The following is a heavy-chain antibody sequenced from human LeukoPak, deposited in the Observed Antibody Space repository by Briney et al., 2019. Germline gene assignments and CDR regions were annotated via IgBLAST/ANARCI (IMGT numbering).Heavy chain of an antibody. D-gene: IGHD1-26*01. CDR3: AEDPLPVGATNYFDY. CDR1: GFTFDDYA. Sequence: GRSLRLSCAASGFTFDDYAMHWVRQAPGKGLEWVSGISWNSGSIGYADSVKGRFTISRDNAKNSLYLQMNSLRAEDTALYYCAEDPLPVGATNYFDYWGQGTLVTVSS. V-gene: IGHV3-9*01. J-gene: IGHJ4*02. CDR2: ISWNSGSI.